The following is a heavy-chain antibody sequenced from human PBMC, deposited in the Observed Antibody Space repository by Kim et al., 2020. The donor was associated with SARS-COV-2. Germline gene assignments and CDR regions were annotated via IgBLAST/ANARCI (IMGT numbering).Heavy chain of an antibody. CDR3: ARGWAPVVATHIKPGYYYYGMDV. Sequence: GGSLRLSCAASGFTFSSYGMHWVRQAPGKGLEWVAVIWYDGSNKYYSDSVKGRFTISRDNSKNTLYLQMNSLRAEDTAVYYCARGWAPVVATHIKPGYYYYGMDVWGQGTTVTVSS. D-gene: IGHD2-15*01. CDR1: GFTFSSYG. CDR2: IWYDGSNK. J-gene: IGHJ6*02. V-gene: IGHV3-33*01.